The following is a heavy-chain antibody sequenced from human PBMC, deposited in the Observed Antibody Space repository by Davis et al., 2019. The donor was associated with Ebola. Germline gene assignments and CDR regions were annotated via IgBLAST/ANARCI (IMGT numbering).Heavy chain of an antibody. CDR3: AKDNRNIWSEV. V-gene: IGHV3-30*18. D-gene: IGHD2/OR15-2a*01. CDR1: GFTFSNYG. Sequence: GESLKISCAASGFTFSNYGMHWVRQAPGKGLEWVAVISYDGINKYYADSVKGRFTISRDNSKNTLYLQMNGLRVEDTAIYYCAKDNRNIWSEVWGQGTMVTVSS. CDR2: ISYDGINK. J-gene: IGHJ3*01.